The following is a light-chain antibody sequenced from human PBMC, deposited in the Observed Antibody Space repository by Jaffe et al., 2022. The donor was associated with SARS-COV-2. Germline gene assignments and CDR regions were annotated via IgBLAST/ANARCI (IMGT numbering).Light chain of an antibody. CDR1: SSDVGGYKY. J-gene: IGLJ2*01. CDR3: SSYAGSNNQV. Sequence: QSALTQPPSASGSPGQSVTISCTGTSSDVGGYKYVSWYQQHPGKAPKLMIYEVSKRPSGVPDRFSGSKSGNTASLTVSGLQAEDEADYYCSSYAGSNNQVFGGGTKLTVV. CDR2: EVS. V-gene: IGLV2-8*01.